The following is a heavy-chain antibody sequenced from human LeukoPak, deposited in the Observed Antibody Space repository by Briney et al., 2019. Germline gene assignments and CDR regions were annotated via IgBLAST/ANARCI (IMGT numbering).Heavy chain of an antibody. CDR3: ARSQHYYDSDGYHHDAFDI. J-gene: IGHJ3*02. CDR2: ISPYNGNT. Sequence: ASVKVSCKASGYTFTTYGISWVRQAPGHGLEWMGWISPYNGNTNYAQRLQGRVTLTTDTSTSTAYMELRSLRSDDTAVYYCARSQHYYDSDGYHHDAFDIWGQGTMVTVSS. D-gene: IGHD3-22*01. CDR1: GYTFTTYG. V-gene: IGHV1-18*01.